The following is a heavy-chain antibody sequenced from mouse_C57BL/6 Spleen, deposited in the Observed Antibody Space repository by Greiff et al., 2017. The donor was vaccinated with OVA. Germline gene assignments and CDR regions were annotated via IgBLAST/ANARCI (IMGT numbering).Heavy chain of an antibody. CDR1: GYTFTSYW. J-gene: IGHJ4*01. CDR2: IYPSDSET. D-gene: IGHD2-5*01. Sequence: VQLQQSGAELVRPGSSVKLSCKASGYTFTSYWMDWVKQRPGQGLEWIGNIYPSDSETHYNQKFKDKATLTVDKSSSTAYMQLSSLTSEDSAVYYCARSRSNYVGAMDYWGQGTSVTVSS. CDR3: ARSRSNYVGAMDY. V-gene: IGHV1-61*01.